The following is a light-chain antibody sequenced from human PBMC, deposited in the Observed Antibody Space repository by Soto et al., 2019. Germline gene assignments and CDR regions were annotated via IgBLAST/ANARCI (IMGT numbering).Light chain of an antibody. Sequence: QSALTQPRSVSGSPGQSVTISCTGTSTDVGGYNYVSWYQQHPGKVPKLMLYDVSKRPSGVPDRFSGSKSGNTASLTISGLQAEDEAEYYFCSSAGRDTLYVFGSGTTLTFL. CDR2: DVS. V-gene: IGLV2-11*01. CDR3: CSSAGRDTLYV. CDR1: STDVGGYNY. J-gene: IGLJ1*01.